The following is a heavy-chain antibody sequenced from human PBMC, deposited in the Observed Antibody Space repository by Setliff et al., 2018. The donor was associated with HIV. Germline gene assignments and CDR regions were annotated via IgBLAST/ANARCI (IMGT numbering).Heavy chain of an antibody. Sequence: PSETLSLTCAVYGGSFSAYYWSWIRQTPGKGLEWIGEINHSGGTNYNPSLKSRVTISVDTSKNQFSLKLRSVTAADTALYYCARHLLRGYIYIVFDYWGQGTLVTVSS. V-gene: IGHV4-34*01. D-gene: IGHD5-18*01. CDR1: GGSFSAYY. CDR3: ARHLLRGYIYIVFDY. J-gene: IGHJ4*02. CDR2: INHSGGT.